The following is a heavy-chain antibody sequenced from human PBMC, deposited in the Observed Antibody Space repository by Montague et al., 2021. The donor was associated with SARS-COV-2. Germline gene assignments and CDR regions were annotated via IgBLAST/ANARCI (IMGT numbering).Heavy chain of an antibody. Sequence: PALVKPTQTLTLTCTFSGFSLSTSGMCVSWIRQPPGKALEWLALIDWYDDKYYSTSLKTRLTISKDISKNQVVLTMTNMDPVDTATYYCARMICTSWYREDGFDVWGQGITVTVSS. V-gene: IGHV2-70*01. CDR2: IDWYDDK. CDR3: ARMICTSWYREDGFDV. J-gene: IGHJ3*01. CDR1: GFSLSTSGMC. D-gene: IGHD6-13*01.